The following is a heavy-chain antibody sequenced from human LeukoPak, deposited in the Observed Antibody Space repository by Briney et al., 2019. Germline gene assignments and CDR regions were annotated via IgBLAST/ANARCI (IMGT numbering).Heavy chain of an antibody. CDR3: ARDGSYGTFDY. Sequence: SVKVSCKASGGTFSSYAISWVRQAPGQGLEWMGGIIPIFGTANYAQEFQGRVTITADKSTSTAYMELSSLRSEDTAVYYCARDGSYGTFDYWGQGTLVTVSS. V-gene: IGHV1-69*06. J-gene: IGHJ4*02. D-gene: IGHD5-18*01. CDR2: IIPIFGTA. CDR1: GGTFSSYA.